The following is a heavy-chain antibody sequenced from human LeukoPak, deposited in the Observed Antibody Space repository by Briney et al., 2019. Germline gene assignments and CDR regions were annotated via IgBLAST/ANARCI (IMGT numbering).Heavy chain of an antibody. D-gene: IGHD2-8*01. J-gene: IGHJ4*02. V-gene: IGHV1-69*06. CDR3: ARFGVEKFRACTPIDY. CDR2: IIPIFGTA. Sequence: ASVKVSCKASGGTFSSYAISWVRQAPGQGLEWMGGIIPIFGTANYAQKLQGRVTITADKSTSTAYMELISLSSEDTAVYYCARFGVEKFRACTPIDYWGQGTLVTASS. CDR1: GGTFSSYA.